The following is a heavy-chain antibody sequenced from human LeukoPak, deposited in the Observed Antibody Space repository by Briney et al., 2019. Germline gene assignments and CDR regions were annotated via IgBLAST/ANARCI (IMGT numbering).Heavy chain of an antibody. CDR1: GGSFSGYY. J-gene: IGHJ4*02. D-gene: IGHD3-9*01. CDR3: ARLDILTGYLWDY. Sequence: PSETLSLTCAVYGGSFSGYYWSWIRQPPGKGLEWIGEIYHSGGTNYNPSLKSRVTMSVDKSKNQFSLKLSSVTAADTAVYYCARLDILTGYLWDYWGQGTLVTVSS. V-gene: IGHV4-34*01. CDR2: IYHSGGT.